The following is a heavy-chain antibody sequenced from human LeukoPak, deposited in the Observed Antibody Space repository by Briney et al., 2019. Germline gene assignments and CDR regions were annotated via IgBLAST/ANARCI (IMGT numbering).Heavy chain of an antibody. CDR2: IKQDGTEK. V-gene: IGHV3-7*03. CDR1: GFTFSTYW. Sequence: GGSLRLSCAASGFTFSTYWMSWVRQAPGKGLEWVAVIKQDGTEKYYVDSVKGRFTISRDNAKNSLYLQMNSLRAEDTALYYCAKGLIVVVTANAFDVWGQGTMVTVSS. CDR3: AKGLIVVVTANAFDV. D-gene: IGHD2-21*02. J-gene: IGHJ3*01.